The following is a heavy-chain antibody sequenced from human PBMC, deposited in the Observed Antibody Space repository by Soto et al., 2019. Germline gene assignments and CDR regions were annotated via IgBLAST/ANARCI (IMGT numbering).Heavy chain of an antibody. CDR1: GYTFTGYY. V-gene: IGHV1-2*02. CDR2: INPNSGGT. CDR3: ARESIAARYYYYGMDV. Sequence: ASVKVSCKASGYTFTGYYMHWVRQAPGQGLEWMGWINPNSGGTNYAQKFQGRVTMTRDTSISTAYMELSRLRSDDTAVYYCARESIAARYYYYGMDVWGQGTTVTVSS. J-gene: IGHJ6*02. D-gene: IGHD6-6*01.